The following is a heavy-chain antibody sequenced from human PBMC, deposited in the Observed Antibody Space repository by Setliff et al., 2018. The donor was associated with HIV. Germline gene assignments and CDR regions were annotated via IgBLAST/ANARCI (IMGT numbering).Heavy chain of an antibody. D-gene: IGHD3-10*01. CDR3: ARARGSVGYYGSGTMYHMDV. CDR1: GFSFSDYF. V-gene: IGHV3-11*01. Sequence: GGSLRLSCAVSGFSFSDYFMTWIRQAPGKGLEWVSYISGSGGVVAYADSVKGRFTISRDNAKNSMYLQMNSLRVEDTATYYCARARGSVGYYGSGTMYHMDVWGKGTTVTVSS. CDR2: ISGSGGVV. J-gene: IGHJ6*03.